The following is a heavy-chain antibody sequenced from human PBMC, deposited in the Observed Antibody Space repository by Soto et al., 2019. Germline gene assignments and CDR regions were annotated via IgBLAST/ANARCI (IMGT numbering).Heavy chain of an antibody. Sequence: SRAASGVTFRSYAVPGARKDTGKGLEWVAVISHDGNVNYYSESVKGRFTMSRDNSKDTLYLQMDSLRTEDTAVYFCAKDEYWESHFYYFMDLWGKGTPVTVSS. CDR1: GVTFRSYA. D-gene: IGHD2-8*02. J-gene: IGHJ6*03. V-gene: IGHV3-30*18. CDR2: ISHDGNVN. CDR3: AKDEYWESHFYYFMDL.